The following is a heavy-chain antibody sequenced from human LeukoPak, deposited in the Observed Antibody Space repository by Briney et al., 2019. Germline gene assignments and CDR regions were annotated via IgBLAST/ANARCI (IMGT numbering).Heavy chain of an antibody. CDR1: GFTFSIYT. CDR3: AREARYSSGWRGYYDSSGYSSLDY. V-gene: IGHV3-21*01. CDR2: ISSSSSYI. D-gene: IGHD3-22*01. J-gene: IGHJ4*02. Sequence: GGSLRPSFAASGFTFSIYTMNWVRQAPGKGRGWVSSISSSSSYIYYADSVKGRFTISRDNAKNSLYLQMDSLRDEDTAVYYCAREARYSSGWRGYYDSSGYSSLDYWGQGTLVTVSS.